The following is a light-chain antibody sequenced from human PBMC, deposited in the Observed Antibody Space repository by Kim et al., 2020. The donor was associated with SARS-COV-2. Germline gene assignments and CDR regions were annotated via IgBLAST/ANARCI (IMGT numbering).Light chain of an antibody. J-gene: IGKJ1*01. V-gene: IGKV1-39*01. CDR2: TAS. CDR3: KQTYRASRT. CDR1: QDISRY. Sequence: AAVGDRVTINCRANQDISRYLNWYQQKPGKAPKLLIYTASSLQSGVPSRFTGSGSETDFTLNISSLQPEDFATYYCKQTYRASRTFGQGTKVDIK.